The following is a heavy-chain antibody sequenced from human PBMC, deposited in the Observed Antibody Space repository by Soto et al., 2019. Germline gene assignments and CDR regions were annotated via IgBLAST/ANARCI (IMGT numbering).Heavy chain of an antibody. CDR1: GGTFSSYA. Sequence: ASVKVSCKASGGTFSSYAISWVRQAPGQGLEWMGGIIPIFGKTNYAQKLQGRVTITTDKSTSTAYMELRSLRSDDTAVYYCARGAPQNWFDPWGQGTLVTVSS. J-gene: IGHJ5*02. CDR2: IIPIFGKT. CDR3: ARGAPQNWFDP. V-gene: IGHV1-69*05.